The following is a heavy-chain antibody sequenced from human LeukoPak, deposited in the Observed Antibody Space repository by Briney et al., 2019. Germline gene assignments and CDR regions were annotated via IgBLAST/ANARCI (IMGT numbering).Heavy chain of an antibody. CDR1: GFTFSSYA. V-gene: IGHV3-23*01. Sequence: GGSLRLSCAASGFTFSSYAMNWVRQAPGKGLEWVSTISSSGNNTYYTDSVKGRFTISRDNSKNTLFLQMNSLRVDDTAVYYCARVGYYYDSSGYLILQHWGQGTLVTVSS. CDR3: ARVGYYYDSSGYLILQH. CDR2: ISSSGNNT. D-gene: IGHD3-22*01. J-gene: IGHJ1*01.